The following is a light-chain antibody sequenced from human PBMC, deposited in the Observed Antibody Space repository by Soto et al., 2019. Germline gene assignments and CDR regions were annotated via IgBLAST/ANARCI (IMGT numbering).Light chain of an antibody. CDR3: QQCATSPRT. CDR2: DAT. CDR1: RTVEKNY. Sequence: ENVLTQSPGTLSLSPGERATLSCRASRTVEKNYLAWYQQRPGQAPRLLVDDATRRVAGIPDRFSGSGSGRDFNLTIRRLEPEDFALYYCQQCATSPRTFGPGTKVEIK. V-gene: IGKV3-20*01. J-gene: IGKJ1*01.